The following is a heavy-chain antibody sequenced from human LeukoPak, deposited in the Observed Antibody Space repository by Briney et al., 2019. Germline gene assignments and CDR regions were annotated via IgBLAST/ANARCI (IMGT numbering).Heavy chain of an antibody. J-gene: IGHJ6*02. CDR2: INGIGAST. CDR3: AKDREGYYYSFAMDV. CDR1: GFSFTNYG. Sequence: GGSLRLSCAASGFSFTNYGMAWVRQAPGKGLEWLSAINGIGASTYYADSVQGRFTISRDNSKNTLYLRMNSLRAEDTAVYFCAKDREGYYYSFAMDVWGQGTTVTVSS. V-gene: IGHV3-23*01.